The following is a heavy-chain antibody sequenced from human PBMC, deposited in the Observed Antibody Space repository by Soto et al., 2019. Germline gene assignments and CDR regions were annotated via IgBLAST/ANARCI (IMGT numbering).Heavy chain of an antibody. CDR1: GGSFSGYY. Sequence: SETLSLTCAGHGGSFSGYYWSWIRQPPGKGLEWIGEITDSGSTNYNSSLKSRVTISVDTSKNQFSLKLRSVTAADTAVYYCARSRGGVQDWGQGTLVTVSS. CDR3: ARSRGGVQD. V-gene: IGHV4-34*01. J-gene: IGHJ1*01. D-gene: IGHD3-10*01. CDR2: ITDSGST.